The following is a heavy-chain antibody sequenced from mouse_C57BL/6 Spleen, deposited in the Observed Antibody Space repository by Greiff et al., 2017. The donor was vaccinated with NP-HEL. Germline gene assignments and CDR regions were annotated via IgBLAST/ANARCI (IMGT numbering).Heavy chain of an antibody. CDR1: GYTFTSYG. Sequence: VQLQQSGAELARPGASVKLSCKASGYTFTSYGISWVKQRTGQGLEWIGEIYPRSGNTYYNEKFKGKATLTADKSSSTAYMELRSLTSEDSAVYFCARRDYSNYWYFDVWGTGTTVTVSS. D-gene: IGHD2-5*01. CDR3: ARRDYSNYWYFDV. J-gene: IGHJ1*03. CDR2: IYPRSGNT. V-gene: IGHV1-81*01.